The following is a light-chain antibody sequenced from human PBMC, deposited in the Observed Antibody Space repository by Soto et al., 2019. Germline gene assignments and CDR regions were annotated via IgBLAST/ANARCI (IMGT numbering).Light chain of an antibody. CDR2: DAS. CDR3: QQYNSYSQT. CDR1: QSISSW. Sequence: DIQMTQSPSTLSASVGDRVTITCRASQSISSWLAWYQQKPGKAPNLLIYDASALESGVPSRFSGSGSGTEFTLTIRSLQPDDFAAYYCQQYNSYSQTFGQGTKVEIQ. J-gene: IGKJ1*01. V-gene: IGKV1-5*01.